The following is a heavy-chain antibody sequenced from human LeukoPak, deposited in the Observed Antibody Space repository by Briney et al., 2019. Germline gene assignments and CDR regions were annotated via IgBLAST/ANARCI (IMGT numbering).Heavy chain of an antibody. V-gene: IGHV3-9*01. CDR1: GFTFDDYA. CDR3: AKDSIAAAGMVAFDI. D-gene: IGHD6-13*01. Sequence: GGSLRLSCAASGFTFDDYAMHWVRQAPGKGLEWVSGISWNSGSIGYADSVKGRFTISRDNAKNSLYLQMNSLRAEDTALYYCAKDSIAAAGMVAFDIWGQGTMVTVSS. J-gene: IGHJ3*02. CDR2: ISWNSGSI.